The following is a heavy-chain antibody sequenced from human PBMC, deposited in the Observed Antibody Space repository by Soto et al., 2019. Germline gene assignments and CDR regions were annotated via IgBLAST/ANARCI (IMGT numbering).Heavy chain of an antibody. Sequence: SETLSLPCTVSGGSISSYYWSWIRQPAGKGLEWIGRIYTSGSTNYNPSLKSRVTMSVDTSKNQFSLKLSSVTAADTAVYYCARSAAAGTWFDPWGQGTLVTVSS. CDR1: GGSISSYY. V-gene: IGHV4-4*07. J-gene: IGHJ5*02. CDR3: ARSAAAGTWFDP. CDR2: IYTSGST. D-gene: IGHD6-13*01.